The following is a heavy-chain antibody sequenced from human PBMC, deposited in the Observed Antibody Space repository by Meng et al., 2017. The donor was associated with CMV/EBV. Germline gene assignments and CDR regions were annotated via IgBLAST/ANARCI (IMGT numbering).Heavy chain of an antibody. V-gene: IGHV1-69*02. Sequence: SVKVSCKASGGTFSTNIFTWVRQAPGQGLEWMGRIIPILGIANYAQKFQDRVTITADKSTSTAYMELGSLRSDDTAVYYCARVMRGNYVGRGAFDIWGQGTMVTVSS. J-gene: IGHJ3*02. D-gene: IGHD4-11*01. CDR2: IIPILGIA. CDR1: GGTFSTNI. CDR3: ARVMRGNYVGRGAFDI.